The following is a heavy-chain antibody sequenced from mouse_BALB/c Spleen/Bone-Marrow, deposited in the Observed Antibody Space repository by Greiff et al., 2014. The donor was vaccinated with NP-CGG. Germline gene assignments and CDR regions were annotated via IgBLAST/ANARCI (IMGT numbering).Heavy chain of an antibody. Sequence: LQESGAELARPGASVKLSCTASGYTFTSYWMQWVKQRPGQGLEWIGAIYPGDGDTRYTQKFKGKATLTADKSSSTAYMQLSSLASEDAAVYYCARWGSSYAMDYWGQGTSVTVSS. J-gene: IGHJ4*01. D-gene: IGHD1-3*01. V-gene: IGHV1-87*01. CDR1: GYTFTSYW. CDR2: IYPGDGDT. CDR3: ARWGSSYAMDY.